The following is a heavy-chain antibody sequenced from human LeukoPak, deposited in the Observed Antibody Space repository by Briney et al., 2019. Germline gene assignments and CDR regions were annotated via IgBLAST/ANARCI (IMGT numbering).Heavy chain of an antibody. CDR3: ARRVLRQWLVRTHLDYYMDV. D-gene: IGHD6-19*01. Sequence: GGSLRLSCAASGFTFSDYYMSWIRQAPGKGLEWVSYISSSGSTIYYADSVKGRFTISRDNAKNSLYLQMNSLRAEDTAVYYCARRVLRQWLVRTHLDYYMDVWGKGTTVTVSS. V-gene: IGHV3-11*04. J-gene: IGHJ6*03. CDR1: GFTFSDYY. CDR2: ISSSGSTI.